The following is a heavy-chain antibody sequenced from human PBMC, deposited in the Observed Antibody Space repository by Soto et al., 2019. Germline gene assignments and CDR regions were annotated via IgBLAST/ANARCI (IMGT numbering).Heavy chain of an antibody. CDR2: ISAYNGNT. V-gene: IGHV1-18*04. CDR3: ARVSSGWPQAGY. J-gene: IGHJ4*02. CDR1: GYTFTSYC. D-gene: IGHD6-19*01. Sequence: GASVKVSCKASGYTFTSYCISWVLQAPGQGLEWMGWISAYNGNTNYAQKLQGRVTMTTDTSTSTAYMELRSLRSDDTAVYYCARVSSGWPQAGYWGQGTLVTVSS.